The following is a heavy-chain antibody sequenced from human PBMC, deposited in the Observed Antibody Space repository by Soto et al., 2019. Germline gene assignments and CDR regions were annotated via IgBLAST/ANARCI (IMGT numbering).Heavy chain of an antibody. J-gene: IGHJ4*02. D-gene: IGHD1-26*01. Sequence: ASVKVSCKASGDTSTIYTITWVRQAPGQGLAWLGRIVPMLGITNYARSFQDRLTITADQSKGTAYMELSSLRFEDTALYYCATEKYGARRVRLYDWGQGTQVTVSS. CDR2: IVPMLGIT. CDR1: GDTSTIYT. V-gene: IGHV1-69*04. CDR3: ATEKYGARRVRLYD.